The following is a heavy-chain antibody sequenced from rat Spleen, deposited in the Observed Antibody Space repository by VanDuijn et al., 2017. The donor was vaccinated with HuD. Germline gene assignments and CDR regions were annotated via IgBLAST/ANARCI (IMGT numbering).Heavy chain of an antibody. Sequence: EVQLQESGPGLVKPSQSLSLTCSVTGYSITSNYWGWIRKFPGNKMEWMGYISYSGSTSYNPSLKSRISITRDTSKNQFFLQLNSVTTEDTATYYCARSGDYGYNWGDYWGQGVMVTVSS. CDR1: GYSITSNY. CDR2: ISYSGST. V-gene: IGHV3-1*01. CDR3: ARSGDYGYNWGDY. J-gene: IGHJ2*01. D-gene: IGHD1-9*01.